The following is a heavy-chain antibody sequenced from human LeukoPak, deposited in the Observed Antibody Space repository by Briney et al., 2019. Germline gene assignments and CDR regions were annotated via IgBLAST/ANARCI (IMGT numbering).Heavy chain of an antibody. D-gene: IGHD4-17*01. V-gene: IGHV3-53*01. CDR2: IYSGGST. CDR1: GFTVSSNY. CDR3: ARDPGGDYGS. Sequence: GGSLRLSCAASGFTVSSNYMSWVRQAPGKGLEWVSVIYSGGSTYYADSVKSRFTISRDNSKNTLYLQVNSLRAEDTAVYYCARDPGGDYGSWGQGTLVTVSS. J-gene: IGHJ4*02.